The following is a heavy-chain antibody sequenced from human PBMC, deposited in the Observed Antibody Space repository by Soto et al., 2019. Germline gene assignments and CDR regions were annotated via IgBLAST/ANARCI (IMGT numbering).Heavy chain of an antibody. CDR2: INPNSGGT. D-gene: IGHD6-13*01. V-gene: IGHV1-2*02. CDR3: ARDLQAAAGTVGWFDP. J-gene: IGHJ5*02. CDR1: GYTFTGYY. Sequence: ASVKVSCKASGYTFTGYYMHWVRQAPGQGLEWMGWINPNSGGTNYAQKFQGRVTMTRDTSISTAYMELSRLRSDDTAVYYCARDLQAAAGTVGWFDPWGQGTQVTVSS.